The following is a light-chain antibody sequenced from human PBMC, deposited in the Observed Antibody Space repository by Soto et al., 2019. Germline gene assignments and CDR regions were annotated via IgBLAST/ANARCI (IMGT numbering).Light chain of an antibody. CDR2: EVS. CDR3: CSYTGNTTPV. CDR1: SNDVGGYAY. Sequence: QSVLTQPASVSGSPGQSITISCTGTSNDVGGYAYVSWYQQYPGKAPKLVISEVSNRPSGVSHRFSGSRSGNTASLTISGLQAEDEADYHCCSYTGNTTPVLGGGTKLTVL. V-gene: IGLV2-14*01. J-gene: IGLJ3*02.